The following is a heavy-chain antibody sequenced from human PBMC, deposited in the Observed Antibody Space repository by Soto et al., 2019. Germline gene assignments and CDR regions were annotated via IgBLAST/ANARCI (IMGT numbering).Heavy chain of an antibody. J-gene: IGHJ3*01. CDR2: IWHDGSQK. CDR3: EGRDDPFHV. Sequence: ESGGGVVQPERSLRLSCVATGLTFRNYGIHWVRQAPGRGLAWVAVIWHDGSQKYSADSVRGRFTISRDNSKNTVYLQMISLRAEDTAVYYCEGRDDPFHVWGQGTRVTVSS. CDR1: GLTFRNYG. V-gene: IGHV3-33*01.